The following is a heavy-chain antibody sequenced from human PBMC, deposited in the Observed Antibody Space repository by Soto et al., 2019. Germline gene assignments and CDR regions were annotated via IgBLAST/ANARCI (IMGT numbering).Heavy chain of an antibody. CDR3: ARVFSSGSGWMYYFDF. CDR1: SDSIAGENW. J-gene: IGHJ4*02. Sequence: QVQLQESGPGLVKPSETLSLTCTVSSDSIAGENWWSWVRQPPGLGLEWIGEVFHTGGTNYNPSLKSRVTKDVDKSKNQFSLKLISATAADTAVYYCARVFSSGSGWMYYFDFWGQGTLVSVSS. V-gene: IGHV4-4*02. CDR2: VFHTGGT. D-gene: IGHD6-19*01.